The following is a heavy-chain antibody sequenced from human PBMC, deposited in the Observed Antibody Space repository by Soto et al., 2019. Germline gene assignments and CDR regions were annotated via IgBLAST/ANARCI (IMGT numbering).Heavy chain of an antibody. V-gene: IGHV4-34*01. CDR3: AGRTRVGAVDY. CDR1: GGSFSGYY. D-gene: IGHD1-26*01. J-gene: IGHJ4*02. Sequence: SETLSLTCAVYGGSFSGYYWSWIRQPPGKGLEWIGEINHSGSTNYNPSLKSRVTISVDTSKNQFSLKLSSVTAADTAVYYCAGRTRVGAVDYWGQGTLVTVSS. CDR2: INHSGST.